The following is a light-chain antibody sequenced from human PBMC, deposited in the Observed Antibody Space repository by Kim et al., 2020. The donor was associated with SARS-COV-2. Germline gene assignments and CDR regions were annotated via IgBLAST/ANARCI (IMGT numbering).Light chain of an antibody. CDR2: GAS. CDR3: QQYKKWPPLT. CDR1: QSVDTN. V-gene: IGKV3-15*01. Sequence: SPGESATLSCRASQSVDTNLAWYQQKRGQPPRLLIYGASTRATDIPARFSGSGSGTEFTLTISSLQSEDFALYYCQQYKKWPPLTFGGGTKVDIK. J-gene: IGKJ4*01.